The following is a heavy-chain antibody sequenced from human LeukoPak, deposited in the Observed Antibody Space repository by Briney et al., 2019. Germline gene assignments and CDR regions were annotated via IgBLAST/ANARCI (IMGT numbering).Heavy chain of an antibody. D-gene: IGHD3-3*01. CDR1: GFTFSSYA. CDR3: AKDVKPSITIFGVVTQPNHLNPFDY. V-gene: IGHV3-23*01. Sequence: PGGSLRLSCAASGFTFSSYAMSWVRQAPGKGLEWVSAISGSGGSTYYADSVKGRFTISRDNSKKTLYLQMNSLRAEDTAVYYCAKDVKPSITIFGVVTQPNHLNPFDYWGQGTLVTVSS. J-gene: IGHJ4*02. CDR2: ISGSGGST.